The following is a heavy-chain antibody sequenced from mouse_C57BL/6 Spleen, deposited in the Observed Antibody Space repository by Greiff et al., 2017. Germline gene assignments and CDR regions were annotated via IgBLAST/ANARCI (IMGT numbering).Heavy chain of an antibody. Sequence: VQLQESGAELVKPGASVKISCKASGYAFSSYWMNWVKQRPGKGLEWIGQIYPGDGDTNYNGKFKGKATLTADKSSSTAYMQLSSLTSEDSAVYFCARNLPPYLGDYWGQGTSVTVSS. V-gene: IGHV1-80*01. J-gene: IGHJ4*01. D-gene: IGHD3-1*01. CDR3: ARNLPPYLGDY. CDR1: GYAFSSYW. CDR2: IYPGDGDT.